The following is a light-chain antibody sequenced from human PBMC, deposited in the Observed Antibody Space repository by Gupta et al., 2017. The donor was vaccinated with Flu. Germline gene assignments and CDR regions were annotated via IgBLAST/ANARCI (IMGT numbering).Light chain of an antibody. V-gene: IGKV3-11*01. CDR3: QQRSNWPPLT. J-gene: IGKJ4*01. CDR1: QSVSRY. Sequence: ERATLSCRASQSVSRYLAWYQQKPGQAPRLLIYEASNRATGIPARFSGSGSGTDFTLTISSLEPEDFGVYYCQQRSNWPPLTFGGGTKVEIK. CDR2: EAS.